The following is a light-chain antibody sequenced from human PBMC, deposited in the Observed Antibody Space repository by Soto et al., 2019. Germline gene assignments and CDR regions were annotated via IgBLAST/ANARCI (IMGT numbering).Light chain of an antibody. CDR3: QQSFRTPRT. J-gene: IGKJ1*01. CDR2: GAS. Sequence: QRSQSPSSLSASVGDRVTITCRDSQSVRSHLNCFQQKPGKAPDLLIYGASTLQFGVPSRFSGSGSGTDFILTISNLQPEDFAIYYCQQSFRTPRTFGQGTKVDI. CDR1: QSVRSH. V-gene: IGKV1-39*01.